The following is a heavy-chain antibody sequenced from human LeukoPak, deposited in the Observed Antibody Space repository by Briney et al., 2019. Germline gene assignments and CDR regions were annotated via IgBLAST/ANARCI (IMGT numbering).Heavy chain of an antibody. J-gene: IGHJ4*02. CDR2: INHSGST. CDR3: ARGITYFDY. CDR1: GGSFSGYY. V-gene: IGHV4-34*01. Sequence: SETLSFTCAVYGGSFSGYYWSWIRQPPGKGLEWIGEINHSGSTNYNPSLKSRVTISVDTSKNQFSLKLSSVTAADTAVYYCARGITYFDYWGQGTLVTVS.